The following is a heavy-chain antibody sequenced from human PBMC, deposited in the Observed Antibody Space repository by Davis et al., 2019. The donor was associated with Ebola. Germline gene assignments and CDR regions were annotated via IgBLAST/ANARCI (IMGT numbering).Heavy chain of an antibody. Sequence: PSETLSLTCTVSGGSFPSYYSSWLRQLPGGSLKWIGYIEQHGRTEYIPSLNNRVTISLDTSKNHFSLKVSSVTAADTAVYYRARGVYGAYFDFWGQGTLVTVSS. CDR3: ARGVYGAYFDF. J-gene: IGHJ4*02. D-gene: IGHD4-17*01. CDR1: GGSFPSYY. CDR2: IEQHGRT. V-gene: IGHV4-59*01.